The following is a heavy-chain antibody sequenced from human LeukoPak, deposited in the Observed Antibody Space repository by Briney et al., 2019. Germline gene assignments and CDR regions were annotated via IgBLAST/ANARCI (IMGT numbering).Heavy chain of an antibody. V-gene: IGHV3-20*04. CDR3: ARGNYYPSWFDP. J-gene: IGHJ5*02. D-gene: IGHD3-22*01. CDR1: GFTFDDYG. Sequence: SGGSLRLSCAASGFTFDDYGMSWVRQAPGKGLESVSGINWNGGSTGYADSVKGRFTISRDNAKNSLYLQMNSLIAEDTALYYCARGNYYPSWFDPWGQGTLVTVSS. CDR2: INWNGGST.